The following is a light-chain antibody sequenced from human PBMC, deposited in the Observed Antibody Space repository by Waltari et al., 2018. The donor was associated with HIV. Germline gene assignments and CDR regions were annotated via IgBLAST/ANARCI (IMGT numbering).Light chain of an antibody. CDR2: AVN. CDR1: SSDVGGHDF. J-gene: IGLJ3*02. CDR3: SSFRSSATWV. Sequence: QSALTQPASVSGSPGQSITISCTGTSSDVGGHDFVSWYQQHPGEGPKLMIYAVNKRPSVVSDRFSGSKSGNTASLTISGLQAGDEADYYCSSFRSSATWVFGGGTKLTVV. V-gene: IGLV2-14*01.